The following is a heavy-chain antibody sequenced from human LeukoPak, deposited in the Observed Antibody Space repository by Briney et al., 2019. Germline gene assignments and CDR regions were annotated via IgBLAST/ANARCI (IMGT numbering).Heavy chain of an antibody. Sequence: PSETLSLTCGVYGGSFSSSFWSWIRQPPGKGPEWIGEINLSGSTNYNPSLKSRVTISVDASKNQFSLKLSSVTAADTAVYYCAGYVYYATAMAYFDYWGQGTLVTVSS. J-gene: IGHJ4*02. CDR2: INLSGST. V-gene: IGHV4-34*01. D-gene: IGHD5-18*01. CDR1: GGSFSSSF. CDR3: AGYVYYATAMAYFDY.